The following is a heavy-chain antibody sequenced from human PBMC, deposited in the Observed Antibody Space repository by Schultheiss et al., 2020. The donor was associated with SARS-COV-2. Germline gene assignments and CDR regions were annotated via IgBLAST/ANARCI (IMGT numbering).Heavy chain of an antibody. CDR3: ARSSLVSGELLIPRYYYYGMDV. V-gene: IGHV3-11*03. CDR2: ISSSSSYT. CDR1: GFTFSDYY. J-gene: IGHJ6*02. D-gene: IGHD3-10*01. Sequence: GGSLRLSCAASGFTFSDYYMSWIRQAPGKGLEWVSYISSSSSYTNYADSVKGRFTISRDNAKNSLYLQMNSLRAEDTAVYYCARSSLVSGELLIPRYYYYGMDVWGQGTTVTVSS.